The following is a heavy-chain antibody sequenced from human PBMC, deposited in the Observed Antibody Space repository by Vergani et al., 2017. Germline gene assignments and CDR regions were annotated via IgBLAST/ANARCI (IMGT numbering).Heavy chain of an antibody. J-gene: IGHJ6*03. CDR1: GYTFTGYY. CDR2: INPNSGGT. CDR3: ARVLQLERRGDYYYMDV. Sequence: QVQLVQSGAEVKKPGASVKVSCKASGYTFTGYYMHWVRQASGQGLEWMGWINPNSGGTNYAQKFQGRVTMTRDTSISTAYMELSRLRSDDTAVYYCARVLQLERRGDYYYMDVWGKGTTVTVSS. D-gene: IGHD1-1*01. V-gene: IGHV1-2*02.